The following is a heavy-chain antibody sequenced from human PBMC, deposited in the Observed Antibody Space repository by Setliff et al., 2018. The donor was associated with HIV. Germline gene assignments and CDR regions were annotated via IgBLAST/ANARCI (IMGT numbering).Heavy chain of an antibody. V-gene: IGHV4-39*01. J-gene: IGHJ4*02. CDR2: IYYSGST. Sequence: SETLSLTCTVSGGSISSSSYYWGWIRQPPGKGLGWIGSIYYSGSTYYNPSLKSRVTISVDTSKNQFSLKLSSVTAADTAVYHCARGNGGFVDYWGQGTLVTVSS. D-gene: IGHD2-8*01. CDR3: ARGNGGFVDY. CDR1: GGSISSSSYY.